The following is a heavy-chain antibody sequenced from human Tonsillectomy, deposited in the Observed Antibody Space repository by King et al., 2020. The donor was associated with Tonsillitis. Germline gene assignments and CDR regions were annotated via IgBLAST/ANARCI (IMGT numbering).Heavy chain of an antibody. CDR2: ISSSSSYI. V-gene: IGHV3-21*01. J-gene: IGHJ6*02. CDR1: GFTFSSYS. Sequence: VQLVESGGGLVKPGGSLRLSCAAPGFTFSSYSMNWVRQAPGKGLEWVSSISSSSSYIYYADSVKGRFTISRDNAKNSLYLQMNSLRAEDTAVYYCARDLVELRYFDWLSYGMDVWGQGTTVTVSS. D-gene: IGHD3-9*01. CDR3: ARDLVELRYFDWLSYGMDV.